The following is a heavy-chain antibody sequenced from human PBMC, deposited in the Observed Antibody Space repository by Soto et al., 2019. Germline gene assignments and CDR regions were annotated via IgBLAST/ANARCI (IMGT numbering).Heavy chain of an antibody. Sequence: QVQLVQSGAEVKKPGSSVKVSYKASGGTFSSYAISWVRQAPGQGLEWMGGIIPIFGTANYAQKFQGRVTITADESTSTAYMELSSLRSEDTAVYYCARDWGYCSGGSCYSYYFDYWGQGTLVTVSS. CDR3: ARDWGYCSGGSCYSYYFDY. CDR2: IIPIFGTA. CDR1: GGTFSSYA. V-gene: IGHV1-69*01. D-gene: IGHD2-15*01. J-gene: IGHJ4*02.